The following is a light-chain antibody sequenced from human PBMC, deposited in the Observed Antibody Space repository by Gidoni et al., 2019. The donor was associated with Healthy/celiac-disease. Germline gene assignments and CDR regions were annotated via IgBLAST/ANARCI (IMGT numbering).Light chain of an antibody. CDR1: QRVSSN. V-gene: IGKV3-15*01. Sequence: EIVMTPSPATLSVSPGERATLSCRASQRVSSNLAWYQQKPGQAPRLLIYGASTRANGIPARFSGSGSGTEFTLTISSLQSEDFAVYYCQQYNNWPPYTFGQGTKLEIK. CDR2: GAS. J-gene: IGKJ2*01. CDR3: QQYNNWPPYT.